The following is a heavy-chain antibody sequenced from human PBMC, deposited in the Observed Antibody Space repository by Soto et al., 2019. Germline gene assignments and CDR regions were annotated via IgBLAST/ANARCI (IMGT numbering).Heavy chain of an antibody. CDR3: ARGPYILTDYYLAGWFDP. D-gene: IGHD3-9*01. V-gene: IGHV4-34*01. Sequence: QVQLQQWGAGLLKPSETLSLTCAVYGGSFSGYYWSWIRQPPGKGLEWIGEINHSGSTNYNPSLKSRLTISGDTSKNQCSLKRSSVTAADTAVYYCARGPYILTDYYLAGWFDPWGQGTLVTVSS. CDR1: GGSFSGYY. J-gene: IGHJ5*02. CDR2: INHSGST.